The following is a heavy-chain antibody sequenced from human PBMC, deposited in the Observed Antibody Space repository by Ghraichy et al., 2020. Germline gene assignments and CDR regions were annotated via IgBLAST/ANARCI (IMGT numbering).Heavy chain of an antibody. J-gene: IGHJ6*02. Sequence: GESLNIPCAASGFTFSSHCVNWVRQAPGKGLEWVANIDKDGTDRVYVDSVKGRFSISRDNAKNTVYLQLNRLRVEDPALYYCTRDSGKDYGDYGDYSYFYLGLDVCCQGTTVTVSS. CDR2: IDKDGTDR. D-gene: IGHD4-17*01. CDR1: GFTFSSHC. V-gene: IGHV3-7*01. CDR3: TRDSGKDYGDYGDYSYFYLGLDV.